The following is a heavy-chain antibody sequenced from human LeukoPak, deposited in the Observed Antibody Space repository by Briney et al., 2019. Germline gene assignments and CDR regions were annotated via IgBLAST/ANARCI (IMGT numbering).Heavy chain of an antibody. V-gene: IGHV3-64D*09. CDR1: GFTFSSYA. Sequence: GGSLRLSCSASGFTFSSYAMHWVRQAPGKGLEYVSTISSNGGTTNYAGSVKGRFTISRDNSKNTPYLQMSSLRAEDTAVYYCVKGHDSSGYYLSYFDYWGQGALVTVSS. D-gene: IGHD3-22*01. CDR2: ISSNGGTT. J-gene: IGHJ4*02. CDR3: VKGHDSSGYYLSYFDY.